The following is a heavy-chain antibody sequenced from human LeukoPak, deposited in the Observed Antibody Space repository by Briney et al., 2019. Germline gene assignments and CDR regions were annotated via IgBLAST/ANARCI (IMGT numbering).Heavy chain of an antibody. CDR3: ARDLYYDGSGSSNNWFDP. J-gene: IGHJ5*02. V-gene: IGHV1-69*13. D-gene: IGHD3-10*01. CDR1: GGTFSSYA. CDR2: IIPIFGTA. Sequence: SVKVSCKASGGTFSSYAISWVRQAPGQGLEWMGGIIPIFGTANYAQKFQGRVTITADESTSTAYMEPSSLRSEDTAVYYCARDLYYDGSGSSNNWFDPWGQGTLVTVSS.